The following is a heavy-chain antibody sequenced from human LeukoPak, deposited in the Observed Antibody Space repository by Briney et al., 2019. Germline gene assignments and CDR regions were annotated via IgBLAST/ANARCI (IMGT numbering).Heavy chain of an antibody. Sequence: GGSLRLSCAPSGFTVSSNYMSWVRQAPGKGLEWVSVIYSGGYTYYADSVKGRFTISRDNSRITLYLQMNSLRADDTAVYYCARGLLGWFDPWGQGTLVTVSS. CDR1: GFTVSSNY. CDR2: IYSGGYT. V-gene: IGHV3-53*01. J-gene: IGHJ5*02. CDR3: ARGLLGWFDP.